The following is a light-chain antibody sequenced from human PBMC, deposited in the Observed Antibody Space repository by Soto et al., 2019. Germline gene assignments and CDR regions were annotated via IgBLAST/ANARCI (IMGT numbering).Light chain of an antibody. J-gene: IGLJ2*01. CDR2: EVN. V-gene: IGLV2-23*02. CDR3: CSVASSGTVL. CDR1: TSDIGSYHL. Sequence: QSALTQPASVSGSPGQSITISCTGTTSDIGSYHLVSWYQQHPGKAPKLMIYEVNKRPSGASDRFSASKSGNTASLTISGLRAEDEADYYCCSVASSGTVLFGGGTKLTVL.